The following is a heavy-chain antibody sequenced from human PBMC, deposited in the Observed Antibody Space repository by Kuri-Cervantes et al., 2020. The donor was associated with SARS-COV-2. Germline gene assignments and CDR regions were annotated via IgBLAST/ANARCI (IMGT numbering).Heavy chain of an antibody. D-gene: IGHD1/OR15-1a*01. J-gene: IGHJ2*01. CDR2: ISGYSTGT. V-gene: IGHV3-23*01. Sequence: GESLKISCAASGFTISSYSMTWVRQAPGKGLEWVSVISGYSTGTYYADSVKGRFTISRDNAQNTVYLQMNSLRVEDTAVYYCAREGTGTNWYFDLWGRGTLVTVSS. CDR3: AREGTGTNWYFDL. CDR1: GFTISSYS.